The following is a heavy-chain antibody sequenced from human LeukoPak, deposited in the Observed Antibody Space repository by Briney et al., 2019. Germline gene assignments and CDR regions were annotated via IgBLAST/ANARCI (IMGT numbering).Heavy chain of an antibody. CDR3: ARDLPWFGELSGDWFDP. Sequence: ASVKVSCKAFGYTFTSNYMHWVRQAPGQGLEWMGGIIPIFGTANYAQKFQGRVTITADESTSTAYMELSSLRSEDTAVYYCARDLPWFGELSGDWFDPWGQGTLVTVSS. CDR2: IIPIFGTA. D-gene: IGHD3-10*01. V-gene: IGHV1-69*13. J-gene: IGHJ5*02. CDR1: GYTFTSNY.